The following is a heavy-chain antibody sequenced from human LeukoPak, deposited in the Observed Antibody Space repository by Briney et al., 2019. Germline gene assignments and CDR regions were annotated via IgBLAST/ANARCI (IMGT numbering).Heavy chain of an antibody. CDR1: GGSISDYY. J-gene: IGHJ6*03. CDR2: IYYSGST. CDR3: ARGDFCSKSNCYLRPMDV. D-gene: IGHD3-3*01. Sequence: SETLSLTCSVSGGSISDYYWNWIRQPPGKGLEWIGYIYYSGSTTYNPSLKSRVTMSVDTAKNQFSLKVRSVTAADTAVYYCARGDFCSKSNCYLRPMDVWGKGTTLTVSS. V-gene: IGHV4-59*01.